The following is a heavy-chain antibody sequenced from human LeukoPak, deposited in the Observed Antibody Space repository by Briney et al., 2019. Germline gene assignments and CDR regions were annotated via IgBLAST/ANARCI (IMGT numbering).Heavy chain of an antibody. J-gene: IGHJ4*02. CDR1: GFTVSSHY. CDR2: IYSGGST. CDR3: ARAPTVLVGYCSSSSCQADY. V-gene: IGHV3-53*01. Sequence: GGSLRLSCAVSGFTVSSHYMSWVRQAPGKGLEWVALIYSGGSTHYADSVKGRFTISRDNAVNSLYLQMNSLRVEDTAVYYCARAPTVLVGYCSSSSCQADYWGQGTLVTVSS. D-gene: IGHD2-2*01.